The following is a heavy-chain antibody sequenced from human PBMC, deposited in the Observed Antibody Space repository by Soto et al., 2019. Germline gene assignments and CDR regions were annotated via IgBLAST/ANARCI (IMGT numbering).Heavy chain of an antibody. CDR1: GMPLSSYA. CDR3: ARGVYGDVAFDI. Sequence: GGSLRLSCAASGMPLSSYAMNWVRQAPGKGLEWVSSISGNGSNTYYADSVKGRFTISRDNSKNTLYLQMNSLRAEDTAVYYCARGVYGDVAFDIWGQGTMVTVSS. D-gene: IGHD4-17*01. J-gene: IGHJ3*02. V-gene: IGHV3-23*01. CDR2: ISGNGSNT.